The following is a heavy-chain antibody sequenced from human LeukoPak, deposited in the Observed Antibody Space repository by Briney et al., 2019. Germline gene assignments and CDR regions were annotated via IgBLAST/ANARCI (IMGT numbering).Heavy chain of an antibody. V-gene: IGHV4-4*02. D-gene: IGHD2-15*01. CDR2: IYHSGST. J-gene: IGHJ5*02. CDR1: GGSISSSNW. Sequence: SETLSLTCAVSGGSISSSNWWSWVRQPPGKGLEWIGEIYHSGSTNYNPSLKSRVTISVDTSQNQFSLKLSSLSAADTAVYYCARRKGCSGGACYSSDWFDPWGQGTLVTVSS. CDR3: ARRKGCSGGACYSSDWFDP.